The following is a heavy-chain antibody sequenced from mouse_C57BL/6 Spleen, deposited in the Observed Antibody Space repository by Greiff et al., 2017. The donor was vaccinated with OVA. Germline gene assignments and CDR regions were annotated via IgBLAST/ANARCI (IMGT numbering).Heavy chain of an antibody. Sequence: EVQLQQSGPELVKPGASVKISCKASGYTFTDYYMNWVKQSHGKSLEWIGDINPNNGGTSYNQKFKGKATLTVDKSSSTAYMERRSLTSEDSAVYYCARRGDEGAYWYCDVGGTGTTVTVSS. V-gene: IGHV1-26*01. D-gene: IGHD3-1*01. J-gene: IGHJ1*03. CDR2: INPNNGGT. CDR3: ARRGDEGAYWYCDV. CDR1: GYTFTDYY.